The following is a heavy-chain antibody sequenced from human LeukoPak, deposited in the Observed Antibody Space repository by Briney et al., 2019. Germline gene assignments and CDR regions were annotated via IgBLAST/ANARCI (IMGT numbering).Heavy chain of an antibody. J-gene: IGHJ3*02. CDR1: GFTFSSYA. D-gene: IGHD3-22*01. V-gene: IGHV3-23*01. CDR2: ISGSGGST. Sequence: PGGSLRLSCAASGFTFSSYAMSWVRQAPGKGLEWVSAISGSGGSTHYADSVKGRFTISRDNSKNTLYLQMNSLRAEDTAVYYCAKGYYDSSGYYRPDAFDIWGQGTMVTVSS. CDR3: AKGYYDSSGYYRPDAFDI.